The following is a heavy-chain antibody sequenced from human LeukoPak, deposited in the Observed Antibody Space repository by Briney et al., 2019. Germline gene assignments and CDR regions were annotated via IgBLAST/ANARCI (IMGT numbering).Heavy chain of an antibody. J-gene: IGHJ3*02. CDR1: GGSISSGEYY. CDR3: ARISAGELLWFGELFQNDAFDI. V-gene: IGHV4-30-4*01. Sequence: SQTLSLTCTVSGGSISSGEYYWSWIRQPPGKGLEWIGYIYYSGTTHYNPSLKSRVTMSVDTSQNQFSLKLTSVTPADTALYYCARISAGELLWFGELFQNDAFDIWGQGTMVTVSS. CDR2: IYYSGTT. D-gene: IGHD3-10*01.